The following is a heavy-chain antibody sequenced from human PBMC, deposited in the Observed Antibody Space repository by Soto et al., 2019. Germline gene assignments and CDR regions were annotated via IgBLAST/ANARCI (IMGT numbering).Heavy chain of an antibody. Sequence: QVQLVESGGGVVQPGRSLRLSCAASGFTFSSYAMHWVRQAPGKGLEWVAVISYDGSNKYYADSVKGRFTISRDNSKNTLYLQMNSLRAEDTAVYYCAREGRERRFLEWLSSRNHKRYFDYWGQGTLVTVSS. CDR3: AREGRERRFLEWLSSRNHKRYFDY. V-gene: IGHV3-30-3*01. D-gene: IGHD3-3*01. CDR2: ISYDGSNK. J-gene: IGHJ4*02. CDR1: GFTFSSYA.